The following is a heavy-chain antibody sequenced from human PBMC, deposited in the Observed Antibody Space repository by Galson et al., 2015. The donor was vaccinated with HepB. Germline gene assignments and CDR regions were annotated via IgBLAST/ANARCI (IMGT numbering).Heavy chain of an antibody. Sequence: QSGAEVKKSGESLKISCKGSGYSFTSHWIGWVRQMPGKGLQWMGIIYPGDSDTTYSPSFQGQVTISADKSISTAYLQWSSLKASDSAMYYCGRLSAGIGDLDYWGQGTLVSVSS. CDR2: IYPGDSDT. J-gene: IGHJ4*02. D-gene: IGHD1-14*01. V-gene: IGHV5-51*01. CDR1: GYSFTSHW. CDR3: GRLSAGIGDLDY.